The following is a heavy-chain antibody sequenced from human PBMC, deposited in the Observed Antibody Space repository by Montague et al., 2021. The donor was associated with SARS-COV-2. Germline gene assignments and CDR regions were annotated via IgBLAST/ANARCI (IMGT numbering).Heavy chain of an antibody. CDR2: IGDSGEVI. J-gene: IGHJ4*02. V-gene: IGHV3-23*01. CDR1: GFTSSNYG. D-gene: IGHD1-1*01. Sequence: SLRLSCAASGFTSSNYGFSWVRLAPGKGLEWVSGIGDSGEVIHYADAVKGRFTISRDSSMDTLFLQMNGLRAEDTAIYYCAKGGTGTNMIFDYWGQGVLVAVSS. CDR3: AKGGTGTNMIFDY.